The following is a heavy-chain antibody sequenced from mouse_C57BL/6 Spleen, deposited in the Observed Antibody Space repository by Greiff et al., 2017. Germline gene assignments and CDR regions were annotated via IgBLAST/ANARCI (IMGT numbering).Heavy chain of an antibody. D-gene: IGHD1-1*01. CDR1: GYTFTSYW. J-gene: IGHJ3*01. Sequence: VQLQQPGAELVRPGSSVTLSCKASGYTFTSYWMHWVKQRPIQGLEWIGNIDPSDSETHYNQKFKDKATLTVDKSSSTAYMQLSSLTSEDSAVYYCARDYGSSPWFAYWGQGTLVTVSA. CDR2: IDPSDSET. V-gene: IGHV1-52*01. CDR3: ARDYGSSPWFAY.